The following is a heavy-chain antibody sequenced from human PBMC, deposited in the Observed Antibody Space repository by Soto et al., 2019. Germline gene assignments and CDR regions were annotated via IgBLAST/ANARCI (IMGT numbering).Heavy chain of an antibody. V-gene: IGHV3-23*01. CDR1: GFTFSRSG. CDR2: ISIRGDYR. CDR3: ANHGGFDF. Sequence: EGQLLQSGGGLVQPGESLRLSCAASGFTFSRSGMSWVRQAPGKGLEWVSSISIRGDYRYYADSVKGRFTISRDNSKNTLYLQMSSLTAEDTALYYCANHGGFDFWGQGTMVAVSS. D-gene: IGHD4-17*01. J-gene: IGHJ3*01.